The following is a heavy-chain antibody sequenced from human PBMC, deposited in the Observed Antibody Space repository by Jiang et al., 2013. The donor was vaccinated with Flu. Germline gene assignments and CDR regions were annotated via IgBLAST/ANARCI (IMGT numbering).Heavy chain of an antibody. V-gene: IGHV4-59*01. CDR3: ATVAAAEAFDI. D-gene: IGHD6-13*01. J-gene: IGHJ3*02. Sequence: NPSLKSRVTISIDTSKNQXSLKLSSVTAADTAVYYCATVAAAEAFDIWGQGTLVTVPS.